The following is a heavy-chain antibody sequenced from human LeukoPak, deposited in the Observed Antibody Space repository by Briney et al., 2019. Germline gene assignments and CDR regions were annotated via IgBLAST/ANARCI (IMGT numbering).Heavy chain of an antibody. CDR1: GYNYW. V-gene: IGHV5-51*01. D-gene: IGHD3-10*01. J-gene: IGHJ4*02. CDR3: ARHSYGLDY. CDR2: IYFGDSDT. Sequence: GESLKISCTASGYNYWIAWVRQIPGKGLGWMGIIYFGDSDTRYSPSFQGQVTISADKSISTAYLQWTSLKASDTAIYFCARHSYGLDYWGQGTLVTVSS.